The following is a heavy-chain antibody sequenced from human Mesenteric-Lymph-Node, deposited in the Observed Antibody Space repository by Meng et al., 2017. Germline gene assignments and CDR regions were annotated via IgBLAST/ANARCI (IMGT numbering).Heavy chain of an antibody. CDR2: IWYDGSNK. V-gene: IGHV3-33*01. J-gene: IGHJ6*02. D-gene: IGHD6-13*01. CDR1: GFTFSSHG. Sequence: GESLKISCAASGFTFSSHGMHWVRQAPGKGLEWVAVIWYDGSNKYYADSVKGRFTISRDNSKNTLYLQMNSLRAEDTAVYYCARDHGEDSSSWYSLSDYYGMDVWGQGTTVTVSS. CDR3: ARDHGEDSSSWYSLSDYYGMDV.